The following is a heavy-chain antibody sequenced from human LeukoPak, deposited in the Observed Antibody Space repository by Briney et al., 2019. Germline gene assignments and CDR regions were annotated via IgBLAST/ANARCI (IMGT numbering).Heavy chain of an antibody. CDR1: GFTFSSYG. CDR2: IWYDGSNK. CDR3: AREMTTATSNWFDP. J-gene: IGHJ5*02. D-gene: IGHD4-11*01. Sequence: PGGSLRLSCAASGFTFSSYGMHWVRQAPGKGLEWVAVIWYDGSNKYYADSVKGRFTISRDNSKNTLYLQMNSLRAEDTAVYYCAREMTTATSNWFDPWGQGTLVTVSS. V-gene: IGHV3-33*01.